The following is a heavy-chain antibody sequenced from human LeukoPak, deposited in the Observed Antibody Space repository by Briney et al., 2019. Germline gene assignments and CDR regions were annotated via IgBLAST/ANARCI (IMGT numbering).Heavy chain of an antibody. V-gene: IGHV3-21*01. CDR1: GFTFSSYS. J-gene: IGHJ4*02. CDR2: ISSSSSYI. Sequence: PGGSLRLSCAASGFTFSSYSMNWVRQAPGKGLEWVSSISSSSSYIYYADSVKGRFTISRDNAKNSLYLQMNSLRAEDTAVYYCARFPSLDVVEEGEDYWGQGTLVTVSS. D-gene: IGHD2-21*01. CDR3: ARFPSLDVVEEGEDY.